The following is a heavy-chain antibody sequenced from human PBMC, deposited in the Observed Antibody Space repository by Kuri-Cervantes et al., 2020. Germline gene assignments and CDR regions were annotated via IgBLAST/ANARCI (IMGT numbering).Heavy chain of an antibody. CDR3: ARVPITIFGVVIIPYYYYYMDV. Sequence: SVKVSCKASGDTFSSYAISWVRQAPGQGLEWMGGIIPIFGTANYAQKFQGRVTITADESTSTAYMELSSLRSEDTAVYYCARVPITIFGVVIIPYYYYYMDVWGKGTTVTVSS. J-gene: IGHJ6*03. D-gene: IGHD3-3*01. V-gene: IGHV1-69*13. CDR1: GDTFSSYA. CDR2: IIPIFGTA.